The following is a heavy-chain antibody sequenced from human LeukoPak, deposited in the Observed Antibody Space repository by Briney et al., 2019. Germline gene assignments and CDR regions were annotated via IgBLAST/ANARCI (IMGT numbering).Heavy chain of an antibody. V-gene: IGHV3-53*01. D-gene: IGHD3-22*01. CDR1: GFIVSTNY. CDR2: IYSGGNT. J-gene: IGHJ3*02. Sequence: GGSLRLSCATSGFIVSTNYTSWVRQAPGRGLEWVSVIYSGGNTYYADSVKGRFTISRDNSKNTLYLQMNSLKDEDTAVYYCARAYSDSSGYYPHAFDIWGQGTMVTVSS. CDR3: ARAYSDSSGYYPHAFDI.